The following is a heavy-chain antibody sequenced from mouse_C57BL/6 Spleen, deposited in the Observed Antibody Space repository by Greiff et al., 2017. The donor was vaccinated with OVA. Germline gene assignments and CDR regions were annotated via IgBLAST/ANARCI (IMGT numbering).Heavy chain of an antibody. D-gene: IGHD2-5*01. J-gene: IGHJ4*01. Sequence: VQLQQSGPELVKPGASVKMSCKASGYTFTDYNMHWVKQSHGKSLEWIGYINPNNGGTSYNQKFKGKATLTVNKSSSTAYMELRSLTSEDSAVYYCAYYSNYDYAMDCWGQGTSVTVSS. V-gene: IGHV1-22*01. CDR2: INPNNGGT. CDR1: GYTFTDYN. CDR3: AYYSNYDYAMDC.